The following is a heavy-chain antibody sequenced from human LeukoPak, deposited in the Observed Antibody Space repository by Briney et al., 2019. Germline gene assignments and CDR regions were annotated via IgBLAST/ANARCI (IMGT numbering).Heavy chain of an antibody. CDR1: GYTFTSYY. CDR2: SNPSGGST. D-gene: IGHD1-26*01. Sequence: ASVKVSCKASGYTFTSYYMHWVRQAPGQGLEWMGISNPSGGSTSYAQKFQGRVTMTRDTSTSTVYMELSSLRSEDTAVYYCARAGENSGSPLRHLDYWGQGTLVTVSS. J-gene: IGHJ4*02. CDR3: ARAGENSGSPLRHLDY. V-gene: IGHV1-46*01.